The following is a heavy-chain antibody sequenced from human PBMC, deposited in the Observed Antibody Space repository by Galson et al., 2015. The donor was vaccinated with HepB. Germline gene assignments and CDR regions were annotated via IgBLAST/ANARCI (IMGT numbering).Heavy chain of an antibody. D-gene: IGHD1-26*01. CDR2: IYHSGGT. V-gene: IGHV4-30-2*01. Sequence: TLSLTCGVSGGSMSSVAYSWTWIRQPPGKALEWIGYIYHSGGTYYNPSLKSRVTISVDRSKNQFSLRLSSVTAADSAVYFCAGGNYYDYYNGLDVWGPGTTVTVSS. J-gene: IGHJ6*02. CDR1: GGSMSSVAYS. CDR3: AGGNYYDYYNGLDV.